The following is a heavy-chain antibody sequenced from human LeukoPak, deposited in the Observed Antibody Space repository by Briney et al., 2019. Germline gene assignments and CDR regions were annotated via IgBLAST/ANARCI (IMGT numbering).Heavy chain of an antibody. J-gene: IGHJ5*02. Sequence: PSETLSLTCTVSGGSICSSSYYWGWIRQPPGEGLEWIGSIYYSGSTYYNPSLKSRVTLSVDTSKNQFSLKLSSVTAADTAVYYCAREEGYSSSWYPSWGQGTLVTVSS. V-gene: IGHV4-39*07. CDR2: IYYSGST. CDR3: AREEGYSSSWYPS. D-gene: IGHD6-13*01. CDR1: GGSICSSSYY.